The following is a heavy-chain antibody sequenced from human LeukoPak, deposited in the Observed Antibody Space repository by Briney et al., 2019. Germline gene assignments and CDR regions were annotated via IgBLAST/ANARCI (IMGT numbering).Heavy chain of an antibody. D-gene: IGHD3-10*01. CDR3: ASRYGSGSLNWFDP. Sequence: GGSLRLSCAASGFTFSIFGMYWVRQAPGKGLEWLAFISYDGTNKYYTDSVKGRFTISRDNSKNTLYLQMNSLRPEDTAVYYCASRYGSGSLNWFDPWGQGTLVTVSS. CDR2: ISYDGTNK. V-gene: IGHV3-30*02. CDR1: GFTFSIFG. J-gene: IGHJ5*02.